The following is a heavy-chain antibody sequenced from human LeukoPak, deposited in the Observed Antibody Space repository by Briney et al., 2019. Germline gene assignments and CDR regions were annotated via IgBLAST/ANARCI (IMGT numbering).Heavy chain of an antibody. D-gene: IGHD3-10*01. CDR2: IRVPGGDT. CDR3: ATGSYPGSFSPIDN. J-gene: IGHJ4*02. Sequence: GGSLRLSCAASGFTFSSYAMSWVRQAPGKGLEWVSSIRVPGGDTYYADSVKGRFAISRDNSKNTLYLQMNSLRAEDTAVYYCATGSYPGSFSPIDNWGQGTLVTVSS. CDR1: GFTFSSYA. V-gene: IGHV3-23*01.